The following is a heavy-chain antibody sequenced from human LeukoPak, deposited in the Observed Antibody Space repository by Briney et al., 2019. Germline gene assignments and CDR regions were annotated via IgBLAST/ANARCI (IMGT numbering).Heavy chain of an antibody. D-gene: IGHD5-18*01. CDR3: TRGPIQLWIHNAMDV. CDR1: GFTFGDYA. V-gene: IGHV3-49*04. CDR2: IRSKAYGGTI. Sequence: PGRSLRLSCTTSGFTFGDYAMSWVRQAPGKGLEWVGFIRSKAYGGTIEYAVSVKGRFTISRDDSKSIAYLQMNSLKIEDTALYYRTRGPIQLWIHNAMDVWGQGTTVTVSS. J-gene: IGHJ6*02.